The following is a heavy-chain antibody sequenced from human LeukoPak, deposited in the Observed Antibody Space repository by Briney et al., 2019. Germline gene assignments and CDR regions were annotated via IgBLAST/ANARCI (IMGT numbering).Heavy chain of an antibody. D-gene: IGHD3-10*01. V-gene: IGHV3-23*01. Sequence: GGSLRLSCAASGFTFSSYAMSWVRQPPGKGLEWVSTISSSGGSTYYADSVKGRFTISRDDSKNTLFLQMNGLTAEDTAMYYCARDSYQDYYGRFDPWGQGTLVIVSS. CDR3: ARDSYQDYYGRFDP. J-gene: IGHJ5*02. CDR1: GFTFSSYA. CDR2: ISSSGGST.